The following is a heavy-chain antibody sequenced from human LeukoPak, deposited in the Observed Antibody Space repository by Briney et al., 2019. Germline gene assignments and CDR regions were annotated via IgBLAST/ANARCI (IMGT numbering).Heavy chain of an antibody. Sequence: ASVKVSCKASGYTFTSYYMHWVRQAPGQGLEWMGIINPSGGSTSYAQKFQGRVTMTRDTSTSTVYMELSSLSSEDTAVYYCARGGRERYSSGWTDAFDIWGQGTMFTVSS. CDR2: INPSGGST. CDR1: GYTFTSYY. V-gene: IGHV1-46*01. D-gene: IGHD6-19*01. CDR3: ARGGRERYSSGWTDAFDI. J-gene: IGHJ3*02.